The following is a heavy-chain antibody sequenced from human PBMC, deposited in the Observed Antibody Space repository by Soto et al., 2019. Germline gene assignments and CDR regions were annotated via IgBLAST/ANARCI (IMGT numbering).Heavy chain of an antibody. D-gene: IGHD6-25*01. CDR2: INPSGGYT. CDR3: VRDRSMAATDY. CDR1: GYTFSNYF. V-gene: IGHV1-46*03. Sequence: QVQLVQSGAEVKKPGASMKVSCRASGYTFSNYFMHWVRQAPGQGVEWMGMINPSGGYTSYAQKVQSRVTMTRDMSTSTVYLELSSLRSEDPAVYYCVRDRSMAATDYWGQGTLVTVSP. J-gene: IGHJ4*02.